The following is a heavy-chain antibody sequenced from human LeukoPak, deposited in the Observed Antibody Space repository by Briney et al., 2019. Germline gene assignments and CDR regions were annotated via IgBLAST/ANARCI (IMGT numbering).Heavy chain of an antibody. D-gene: IGHD3-3*01. V-gene: IGHV3-7*01. CDR2: IKQDGSEQ. J-gene: IGHJ4*02. CDR3: ARVSRSGYYGEY. Sequence: GGSLRLSCAASGFTFTRYWMAWVRQAPGKGLEWVANIKQDGSEQYHVDSVRGRFTMSRDNTKNIVFLQMDSLRGEDTAVYYCARVSRSGYYGEYWGQGTTVTVSS. CDR1: GFTFTRYW.